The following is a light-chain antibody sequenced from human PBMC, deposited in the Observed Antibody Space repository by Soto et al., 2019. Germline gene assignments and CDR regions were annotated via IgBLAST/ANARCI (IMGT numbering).Light chain of an antibody. J-gene: IGKJ1*01. CDR3: QQYNTRT. Sequence: EKVMTQSAATMSVSLGERGTRSCRASQSVARNLAWYQQKPGQAPRLLIYAASTRATGTPARFSGSGSATQFTLNISGLQPDDFATYYCQQYNTRTFGQGTKVEIK. CDR2: AAS. V-gene: IGKV3-15*01. CDR1: QSVARN.